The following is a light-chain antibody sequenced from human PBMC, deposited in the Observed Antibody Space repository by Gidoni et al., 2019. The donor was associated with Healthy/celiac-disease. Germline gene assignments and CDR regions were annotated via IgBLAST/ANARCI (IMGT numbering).Light chain of an antibody. CDR3: QQSYSTPPIT. CDR2: AAS. J-gene: IGKJ5*01. V-gene: IGKV1-39*01. CDR1: QSISTY. Sequence: DIQMTQSPSSLSASVGDRVTITCRASQSISTYLNWYQQKPGKAPKLLIYAASSLQSGVPSRFSGSGSGTDFTLTISSLQPEYFATYYCQQSYSTPPITFGQGIRLEIK.